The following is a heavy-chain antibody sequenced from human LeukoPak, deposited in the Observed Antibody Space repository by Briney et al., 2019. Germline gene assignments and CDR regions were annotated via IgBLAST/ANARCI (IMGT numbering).Heavy chain of an antibody. CDR1: GFTFSSYA. CDR3: ARQFGSYYGDYFDY. V-gene: IGHV3-23*01. J-gene: IGHJ4*02. D-gene: IGHD1-26*01. CDR2: ISGSGGST. Sequence: GGSLRLSCAASGFTFSSYAMSWVRQAPGKGLEWVSTISGSGGSTYYADSVKGRFTISRDNSKNTLYLQMNSLRRGDTAVYFCARQFGSYYGDYFDYWGQGTLVTVSS.